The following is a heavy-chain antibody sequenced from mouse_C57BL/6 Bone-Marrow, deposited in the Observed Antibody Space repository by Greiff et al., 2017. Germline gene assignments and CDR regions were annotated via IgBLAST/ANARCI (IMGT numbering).Heavy chain of an antibody. CDR3: AREIYYYGSSNWYFDV. CDR1: GYTFTSYW. J-gene: IGHJ1*03. D-gene: IGHD1-1*01. Sequence: VQLQQPGAELVRPGSSVKLSCKASGYTFTSYWMDWVKQRPGQGLEWIGNIYPSDSETHYNQKFKDKATLTVDKSSSTAYMQLSSLTSEDSAVYYCAREIYYYGSSNWYFDVWGTGTTVTVSS. CDR2: IYPSDSET. V-gene: IGHV1-61*01.